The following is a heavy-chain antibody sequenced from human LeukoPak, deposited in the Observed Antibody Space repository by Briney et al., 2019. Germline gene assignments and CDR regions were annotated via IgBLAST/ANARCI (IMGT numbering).Heavy chain of an antibody. CDR1: GFTFSSYG. CDR3: ANEYYYGSGSYPDY. Sequence: PGRSLRLSCAASGFTFSSYGIHWVRQAPGKGLEWVALISYDGSNKYYADSVKGRFTISRDNSKNTLYLQMNSLRAEDTAVYYCANEYYYGSGSYPDYWGQGTLVTVSS. D-gene: IGHD3-10*01. V-gene: IGHV3-30*18. CDR2: ISYDGSNK. J-gene: IGHJ4*02.